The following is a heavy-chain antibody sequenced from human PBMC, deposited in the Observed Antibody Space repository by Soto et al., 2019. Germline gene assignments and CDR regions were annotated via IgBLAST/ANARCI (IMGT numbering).Heavy chain of an antibody. Sequence: GSSVKVSCKASGYSFTDYHINWLRQAPGQGLEWLGRINPKSGGTSTAQKFQGWVTMTTDTSISTASMELTRLTSDDTAIYYCARGDSTDCSNGVCSFFYNHDMDVWGQGTTVTVSS. CDR3: ARGDSTDCSNGVCSFFYNHDMDV. CDR2: INPKSGGT. V-gene: IGHV1-2*04. D-gene: IGHD2-8*01. J-gene: IGHJ6*02. CDR1: GYSFTDYH.